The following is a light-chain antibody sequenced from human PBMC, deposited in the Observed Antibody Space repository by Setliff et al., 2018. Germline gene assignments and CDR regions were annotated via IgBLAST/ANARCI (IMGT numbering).Light chain of an antibody. Sequence: QSVLTQPASVPGSPGQSITIACTGLSSDVSDYNFVSWYQQHPGKAPKLIISDVNNRPSGVSNRFSGSKSGSTASLTISGLQPEDEADYYCSSNTNSDTLFAFGGGTKVTVL. J-gene: IGLJ2*01. CDR1: SSDVSDYNF. V-gene: IGLV2-14*03. CDR2: DVN. CDR3: SSNTNSDTLFA.